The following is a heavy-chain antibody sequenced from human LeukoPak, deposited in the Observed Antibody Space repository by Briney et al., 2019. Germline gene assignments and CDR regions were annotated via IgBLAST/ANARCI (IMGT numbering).Heavy chain of an antibody. CDR3: ARALTGYSSGWFDY. V-gene: IGHV1-18*01. D-gene: IGHD6-19*01. J-gene: IGHJ4*02. CDR1: GGTFSSYA. CDR2: ISAYNGNT. Sequence: ASVKVSCKASGGTFSSYAISWVRQAPGQGLEWMGWISAYNGNTNYAQKLQGRVTMTTDTSTSTAYMELRSLRSDDTAVYYCARALTGYSSGWFDYWGQGTLVTVSS.